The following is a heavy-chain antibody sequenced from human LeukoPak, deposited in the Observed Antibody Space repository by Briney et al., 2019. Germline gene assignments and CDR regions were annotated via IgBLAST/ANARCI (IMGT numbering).Heavy chain of an antibody. CDR3: ARLWFGARNDNYFDY. Sequence: SETLSLTCTVSGGSISSSSYYWGWIRQPPGKGLEWIGSIYYSGSTYYNPSLKSRVTISVDTSKNQFSLKLSSVTAADTAVYYCARLWFGARNDNYFDYWGQGTLVTVSS. CDR1: GGSISSSSYY. D-gene: IGHD3-10*01. V-gene: IGHV4-39*01. J-gene: IGHJ4*02. CDR2: IYYSGST.